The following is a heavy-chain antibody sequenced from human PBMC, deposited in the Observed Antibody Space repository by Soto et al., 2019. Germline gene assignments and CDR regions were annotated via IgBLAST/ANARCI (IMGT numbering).Heavy chain of an antibody. Sequence: QVQLQESGPGLVKPSETLSLTCTVSGGSVSSGSYYWSWIRQPAGKGLEWIGYIYYSGSTNYNPALKSRVTISVDTSKNQFSLKLSSVTAADTAVYYCARSRGVVPAATAWGQGTLVTVSS. CDR3: ARSRGVVPAATA. V-gene: IGHV4-61*01. CDR2: IYYSGST. D-gene: IGHD2-2*01. CDR1: GGSVSSGSYY. J-gene: IGHJ5*02.